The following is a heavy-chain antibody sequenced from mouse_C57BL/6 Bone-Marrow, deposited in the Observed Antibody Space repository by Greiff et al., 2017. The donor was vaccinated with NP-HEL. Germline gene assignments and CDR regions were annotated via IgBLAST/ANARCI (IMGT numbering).Heavy chain of an antibody. CDR1: GFNIKNTY. CDR2: IDPANGNT. V-gene: IGHV14-3*01. D-gene: IGHD2-4*01. J-gene: IGHJ2*01. CDR3: ARSSYDYDLYFDY. Sequence: EVKLVESVAELVRPGASVKLSCTASGFNIKNTYMHWVKQRPEQGLEWIGRIDPANGNTKYAPKFQGKATITADTSSNTAYLQLSSLTSEDTAIYYCARSSYDYDLYFDYWGQGTTLTVSS.